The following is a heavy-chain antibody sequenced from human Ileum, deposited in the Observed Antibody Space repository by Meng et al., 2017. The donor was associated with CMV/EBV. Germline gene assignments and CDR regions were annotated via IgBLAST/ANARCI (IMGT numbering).Heavy chain of an antibody. V-gene: IGHV1-18*01. D-gene: IGHD7-27*01. J-gene: IGHJ2*01. Sequence: QLQLVKSGPGVKQPGASLKISCRTSGSNFNPYAIPWVRQAPGQGLEWMGWVSGYNGDTHYAQKIQGRATLTADTSTGTVYMELSSLRSEDTAVYYCARTGDAGYFDLWGRGTLVTVSS. CDR2: VSGYNGDT. CDR3: ARTGDAGYFDL. CDR1: GSNFNPYA.